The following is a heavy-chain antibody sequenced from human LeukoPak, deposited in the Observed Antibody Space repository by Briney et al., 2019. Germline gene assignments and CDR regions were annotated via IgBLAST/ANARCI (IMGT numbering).Heavy chain of an antibody. CDR1: GGSISTFY. CDR2: IFHTGNS. Sequence: PSETLSLTCTISGGSISTFYWSWLRQPPGKGLEWIAYIFHTGNSNYNPSLKGRVTISVDTSKNQFSLKVNSVTAADTAMYYCARHPFSDGFDLWGQGTMVTVSS. CDR3: ARHPFSDGFDL. V-gene: IGHV4-59*08. J-gene: IGHJ3*01.